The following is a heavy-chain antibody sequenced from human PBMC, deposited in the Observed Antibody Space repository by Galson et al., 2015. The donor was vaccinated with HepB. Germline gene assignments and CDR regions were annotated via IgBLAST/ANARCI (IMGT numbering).Heavy chain of an antibody. V-gene: IGHV3-23*01. Sequence: SLRLSCAASGFTFSSYAMSWVRQAPGKGLEWVSAISGSGGSTYYADSVKGRFTISRDNSKNTLYLQMNSLRAEDTAVYYCAKIALRSSGSLSGYYYYYGMDVWGQGTTVTVSS. D-gene: IGHD3-10*01. J-gene: IGHJ6*02. CDR3: AKIALRSSGSLSGYYYYYGMDV. CDR2: ISGSGGST. CDR1: GFTFSSYA.